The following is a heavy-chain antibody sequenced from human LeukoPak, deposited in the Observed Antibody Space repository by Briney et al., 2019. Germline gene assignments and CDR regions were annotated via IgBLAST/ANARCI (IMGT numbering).Heavy chain of an antibody. D-gene: IGHD1-26*01. J-gene: IGHJ4*02. CDR2: ISGSGGSS. CDR1: GFTFSSFA. V-gene: IGHV3-23*01. CDR3: AKILRGYSGIPISGY. Sequence: PGGSLRLSCAASGFTFSSFAMSWVRQGPGKGLDWVSAISGSGGSSYYADSVKGRFTISRDNSRNTLYLQMNSLRAEDTAVYYCAKILRGYSGIPISGYSGQGTLVTVSS.